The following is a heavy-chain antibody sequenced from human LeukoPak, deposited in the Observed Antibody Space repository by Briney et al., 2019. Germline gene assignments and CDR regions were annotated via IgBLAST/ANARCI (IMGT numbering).Heavy chain of an antibody. Sequence: GASVKVSCKASGYTFTGYYMHWVRQAPGQGLEWMGWINPNSGGTNYAQKFQGRVTITRNTSISTAYMELSSLRSEDTAVYYCARGRWSYGSGNYYPEYWGQGTLVTVSS. CDR1: GYTFTGYY. V-gene: IGHV1-2*02. J-gene: IGHJ4*02. D-gene: IGHD3-10*01. CDR3: ARGRWSYGSGNYYPEY. CDR2: INPNSGGT.